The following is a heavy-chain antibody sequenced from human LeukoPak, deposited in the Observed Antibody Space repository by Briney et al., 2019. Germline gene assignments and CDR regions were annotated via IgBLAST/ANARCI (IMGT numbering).Heavy chain of an antibody. V-gene: IGHV4-59*12. CDR3: ARATYYDFWSGYYTGSPGEYFDY. J-gene: IGHJ4*02. CDR1: GGSISSYY. CDR2: IYHSGST. D-gene: IGHD3-3*01. Sequence: PSEALSLTCTVSGGSISSYYWSWIRQPPGKGLEWIGYIYHSGSTYYNPSLKSRVTISVDRSKNQFSLKLSSVTAADTAVYYCARATYYDFWSGYYTGSPGEYFDYWGQGTLVTVSS.